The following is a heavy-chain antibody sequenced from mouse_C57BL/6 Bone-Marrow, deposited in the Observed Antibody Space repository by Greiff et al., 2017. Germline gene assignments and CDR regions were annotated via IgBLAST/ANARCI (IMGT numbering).Heavy chain of an antibody. J-gene: IGHJ3*01. V-gene: IGHV1-80*01. Sequence: VQLQQSGAELVKPGASVKISCKASGYAFSSYWMNWVKQRPGKGLEWIGQIYPGDGDTNYNGKFTGKATLTADKSSSTAYMQLSSLTSEDSAVYFCAREGGLRAWFAYWGQGTLVTVSA. D-gene: IGHD2-4*01. CDR3: AREGGLRAWFAY. CDR1: GYAFSSYW. CDR2: IYPGDGDT.